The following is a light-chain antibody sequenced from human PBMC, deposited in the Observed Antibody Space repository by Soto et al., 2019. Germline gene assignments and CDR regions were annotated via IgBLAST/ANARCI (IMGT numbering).Light chain of an antibody. CDR3: QHYNNLPQYI. V-gene: IGKV1-6*01. CDR1: QAIRTD. CDR2: AAS. J-gene: IGKJ2*01. Sequence: AIQVTQSPSSLSASVGDRVTITCRASQAIRTDLGWYQQKPGKAPKLLIFAASNLHSGVPSRFSGSGSGTDFTLTINNLQAEDIATYYCQHYNNLPQYIFGQGTKVDIK.